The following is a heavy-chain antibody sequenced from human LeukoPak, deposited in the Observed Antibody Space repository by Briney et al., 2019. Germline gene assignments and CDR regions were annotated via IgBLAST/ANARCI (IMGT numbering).Heavy chain of an antibody. J-gene: IGHJ3*02. CDR2: IYYSGST. CDR3: ARGERWLRGGGAFDI. Sequence: PSETLSLTCTVSGGSISSYHWSWIRQPPGKGLECIGYIYYSGSTHYNPSLKSRVTISVDTSKNQFSLKLSSVTAADTAVYYCARGERWLRGGGAFDIWGQGTMVTVSS. V-gene: IGHV4-59*01. CDR1: GGSISSYH. D-gene: IGHD5-24*01.